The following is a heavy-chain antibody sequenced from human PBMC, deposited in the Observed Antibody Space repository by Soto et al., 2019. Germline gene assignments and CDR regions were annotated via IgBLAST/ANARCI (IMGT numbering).Heavy chain of an antibody. J-gene: IGHJ3*02. CDR1: GFAFSSYP. Sequence: VQLLESGGGLVQPGGSLRRSCAASGFAFSSYPISWVRQAPEKGLEWVSGISDSGGITYNAESVKGRFTISRDNSKNTLYRQMNSLRAEDTAVYYCASRAFGSSRAFEIWGQGTMVTVSS. V-gene: IGHV3-23*01. CDR2: ISDSGGIT. CDR3: ASRAFGSSRAFEI. D-gene: IGHD6-6*01.